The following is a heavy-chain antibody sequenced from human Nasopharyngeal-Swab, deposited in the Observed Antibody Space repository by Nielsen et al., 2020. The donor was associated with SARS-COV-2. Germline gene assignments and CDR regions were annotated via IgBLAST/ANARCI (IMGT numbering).Heavy chain of an antibody. V-gene: IGHV4-39*02. CDR2: IYYSGST. D-gene: IGHD6-19*01. J-gene: IGHJ4*02. CDR3: ASRIAVASGHYRPFDY. Sequence: WIRQPPGKGLEWIGSIYYSGSTYYNPSLSSRVTISVDTSKNHFSLKLSSVTAPVTAVYYCASRIAVASGHYRPFDYWGQGTLVTVSS.